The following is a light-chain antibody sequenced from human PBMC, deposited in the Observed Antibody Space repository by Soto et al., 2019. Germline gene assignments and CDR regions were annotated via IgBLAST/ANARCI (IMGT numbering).Light chain of an antibody. CDR2: KAS. Sequence: IQMTQSPSTLSASVGDRVTITCRASQSISSWLAWYHQKPGKAPKLLIYKASSLESGSGTEFTLTISSLQSEDFAVYYCQQYNNWPRPFGQGTRLEIK. V-gene: IGKV1-5*03. CDR1: QSISSW. J-gene: IGKJ5*01. CDR3: QQYNNWPRP.